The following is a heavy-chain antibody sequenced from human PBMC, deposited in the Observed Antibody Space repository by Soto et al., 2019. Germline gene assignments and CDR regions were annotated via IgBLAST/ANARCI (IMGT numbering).Heavy chain of an antibody. CDR2: IYYSGST. V-gene: IGHV4-39*01. D-gene: IGHD3-16*01. J-gene: IGHJ6*02. CDR3: ARLESFESSQNQFYYYYYGMDV. Sequence: QLQLQESGPGLVKPSETLSLTCTVSGGSISSSSYYWGWIRQPPGKGLEWIGSIYYSGSTYYNPSLKSRVTISVDTSKNQFSLKLSSVTAADTAVYYCARLESFESSQNQFYYYYYGMDVWGQGTTVTVSS. CDR1: GGSISSSSYY.